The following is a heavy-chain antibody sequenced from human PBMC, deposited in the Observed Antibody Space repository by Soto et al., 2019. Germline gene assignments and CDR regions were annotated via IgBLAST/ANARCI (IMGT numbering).Heavy chain of an antibody. CDR1: GFTFTNSA. D-gene: IGHD2-21*02. V-gene: IGHV1-58*01. CDR3: AAEIYSGGDCCHFDY. J-gene: IGHJ4*01. CDR2: IIIGSGIT. Sequence: SVKVSCKTSGFTFTNSAVQWVRQARGQRLEWIGWIIIGSGITKYLQNLQGRINIARDTATGTAYMELSGLRSEDTAMYYCAAEIYSGGDCCHFDYWGQ.